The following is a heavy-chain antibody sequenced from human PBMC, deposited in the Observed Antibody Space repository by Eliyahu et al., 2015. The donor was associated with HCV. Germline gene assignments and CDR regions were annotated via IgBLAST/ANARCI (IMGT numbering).Heavy chain of an antibody. V-gene: IGHV3-9*01. Sequence: EVQLVESGGGLVQPGRSLRLSCAASGFTFDDYAMHWVRQXPGKGLXWVSGISWNSGSIGYADSVKGRFTISRDNAKNSLYLQMNSLRAEDTALYYCAKDPGAGGTAVYGMDVWGQGTTVTVSS. D-gene: IGHD6-13*01. CDR3: AKDPGAGGTAVYGMDV. J-gene: IGHJ6*02. CDR2: ISWNSGSI. CDR1: GFTFDDYA.